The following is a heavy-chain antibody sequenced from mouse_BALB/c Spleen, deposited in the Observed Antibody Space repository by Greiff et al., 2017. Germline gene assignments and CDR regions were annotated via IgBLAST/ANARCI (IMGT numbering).Heavy chain of an antibody. CDR3: ARRYDSDWYFDV. Sequence: VQLQQSGPELVKPGASVKVSCKASGYSFTDYNMNWVKQSNGKSLEWIGNIDPYYGGTSYNQKFKGKATLTVDKSSSTAYMQLKSLTSEDSAVYYCARRYDSDWYFDVWGAGTTVTVSS. CDR1: GYSFTDYN. D-gene: IGHD2-14*01. J-gene: IGHJ1*01. V-gene: IGHV1S135*01. CDR2: IDPYYGGT.